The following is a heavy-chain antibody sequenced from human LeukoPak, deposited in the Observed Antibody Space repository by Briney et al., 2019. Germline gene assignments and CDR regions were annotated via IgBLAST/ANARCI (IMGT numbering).Heavy chain of an antibody. V-gene: IGHV3-48*03. J-gene: IGHJ4*02. D-gene: IGHD5-24*01. Sequence: PGGSLRLSCAASGFTFSSYEMNWVRQAPGKGLEWVSYISSSGSTIYYADSVKGRFTISRDNAKNSLYLQMNSLRAEDTAVYYCARRQRQAGVDYWGQGTLVTVSS. CDR3: ARRQRQAGVDY. CDR1: GFTFSSYE. CDR2: ISSSGSTI.